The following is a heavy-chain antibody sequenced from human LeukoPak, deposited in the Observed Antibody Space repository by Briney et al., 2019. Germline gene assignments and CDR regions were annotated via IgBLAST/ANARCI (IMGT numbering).Heavy chain of an antibody. CDR1: GRSITSSY. V-gene: IGHV4-59*01. CDR2: IHYSGST. CDR3: TRTPNPDFFDD. J-gene: IGHJ4*02. D-gene: IGHD2-21*02. Sequence: ASETLSLTCTVSGRSITSSYCHWVRQPPGKGLEWIGYIHYSGSTNYNPSLRSRVAMSVDTSRNQFSLKLTSVTAADTAVYYCTRTPNPDFFDDWGQGTLVTVSS.